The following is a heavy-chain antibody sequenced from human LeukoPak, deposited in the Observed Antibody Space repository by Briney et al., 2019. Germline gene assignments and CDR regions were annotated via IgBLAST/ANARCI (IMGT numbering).Heavy chain of an antibody. V-gene: IGHV1-8*01. CDR1: GYTFTSYD. J-gene: IGHJ6*03. CDR3: PRRAPYYYYMDV. CDR2: MNPNSGTT. Sequence: ASVKVSCKASGYTFTSYDINWVGQATGQGREWMGWMNPNSGTTGSAQKFQARVTLTRNTSISTAYTELSSLRSEDTAVYYCPRRAPYYYYMDVWGKGTTVTISS.